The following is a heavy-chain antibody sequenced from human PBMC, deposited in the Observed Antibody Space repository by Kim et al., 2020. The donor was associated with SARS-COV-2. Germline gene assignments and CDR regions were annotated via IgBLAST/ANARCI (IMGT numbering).Heavy chain of an antibody. CDR3: ATGVIIKYYYYGMDV. CDR2: FDPEDGET. D-gene: IGHD3-3*01. CDR1: GYTLTELS. V-gene: IGHV1-24*01. Sequence: ASVKVSCKVSGYTLTELSMHWVRQAPGKGLEWMGGFDPEDGETIYAQKFQGRVAMTEDTSTDTAYMELSSLRSEDTAVYYCATGVIIKYYYYGMDVWGQGTTVTVSS. J-gene: IGHJ6*02.